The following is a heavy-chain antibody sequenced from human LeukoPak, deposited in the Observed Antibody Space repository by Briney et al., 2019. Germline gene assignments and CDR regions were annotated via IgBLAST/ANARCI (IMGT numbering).Heavy chain of an antibody. Sequence: TLSLTCTVSGGSISSGSYYWSWIRQPAGKGLEWIGRIYTSGSTNYSPSLKSRVTISIDASKNQFFLKLSSVTAADTAVYYCARNGEYSTSRYFDYWGQGTLVIVSS. CDR2: IYTSGST. V-gene: IGHV4-61*02. J-gene: IGHJ4*02. CDR3: ARNGEYSTSRYFDY. D-gene: IGHD6-6*01. CDR1: GGSISSGSYY.